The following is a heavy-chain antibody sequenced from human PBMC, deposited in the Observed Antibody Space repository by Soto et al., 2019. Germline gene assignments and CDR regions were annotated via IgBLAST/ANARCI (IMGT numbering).Heavy chain of an antibody. V-gene: IGHV3-48*01. CDR2: IGDSGSPT. CDR1: KFTFSNSG. D-gene: IGHD3-3*01. J-gene: IGHJ4*02. CDR3: ATSITIFATAPLRS. Sequence: EVQLVESGGGLVQPGGSLRLSCAASKFTFSNSGMNWVRQAPGKGLEWASYIGDSGSPTYYAASVKGRFTISRDNARNSLHLQMNSLRADDTAVYYCATSITIFATAPLRSWGQGALVTVSS.